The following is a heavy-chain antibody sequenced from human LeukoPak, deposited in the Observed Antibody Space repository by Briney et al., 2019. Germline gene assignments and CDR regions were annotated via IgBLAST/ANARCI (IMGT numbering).Heavy chain of an antibody. CDR3: VRDLREADH. CDR1: GFTFSAYC. J-gene: IGHJ4*02. Sequence: GGSLRLSCVASGFTFSAYCMHWVRQGPEKGLEWVSRICPDGSVVNHADSVKGRFTTSGDNAKNTVFLQMNSLRVDDTAVYYCVRDLREADHWGLGTLVTVS. D-gene: IGHD3-10*01. V-gene: IGHV3-74*01. CDR2: ICPDGSVV.